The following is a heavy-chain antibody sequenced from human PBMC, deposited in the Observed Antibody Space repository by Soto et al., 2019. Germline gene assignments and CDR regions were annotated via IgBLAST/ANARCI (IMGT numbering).Heavy chain of an antibody. CDR1: GFTVSSNY. J-gene: IGHJ6*02. V-gene: IGHV3-66*01. CDR3: ARDDCGGRSWYPYYYYGMDV. Sequence: EVQLVESGGGLVQPGGSLRLSCAASGFTVSSNYMSWVRQAPGKGLEWVSVIYSGGSTYYADSVKGRFTISRDNSKNTLCRQMISLGAEDTSGYYCARDDCGGRSWYPYYYYGMDVWGQGTTVTVSS. CDR2: IYSGGST. D-gene: IGHD2-15*01.